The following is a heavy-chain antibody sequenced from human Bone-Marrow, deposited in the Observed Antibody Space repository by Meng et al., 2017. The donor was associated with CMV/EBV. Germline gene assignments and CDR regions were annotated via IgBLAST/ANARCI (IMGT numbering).Heavy chain of an antibody. Sequence: GGSLRLSCAASGFTFSSYAMSWVRQAPGKGLEWVSAISGTGGSTYYGDSVKGRFTISRDNSKNTLYLQMNTVGVEDTAVYYCARGARQYFGYLLHPGDYWGQGTLVTVSS. J-gene: IGHJ4*02. CDR1: GFTFSSYA. CDR2: ISGTGGST. CDR3: ARGARQYFGYLLHPGDY. V-gene: IGHV3-23*01. D-gene: IGHD2/OR15-2a*01.